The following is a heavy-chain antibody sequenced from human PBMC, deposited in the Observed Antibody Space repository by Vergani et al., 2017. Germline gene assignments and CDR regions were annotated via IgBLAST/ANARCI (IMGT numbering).Heavy chain of an antibody. Sequence: QVQLQESGPGLVKPSQTLSLTCTVSGGSISSGSYYWSWIRQPAGKGLEWIGRIYTSGSTNYNPSLKSRVTISVDTSKNQFSLKLSSVTAADTAVYYCAGCPGYYCGSGSYWAFDYWGQGTLVTVSS. CDR3: AGCPGYYCGSGSYWAFDY. J-gene: IGHJ4*02. V-gene: IGHV4-61*02. D-gene: IGHD3-10*01. CDR1: GGSISSGSYY. CDR2: IYTSGST.